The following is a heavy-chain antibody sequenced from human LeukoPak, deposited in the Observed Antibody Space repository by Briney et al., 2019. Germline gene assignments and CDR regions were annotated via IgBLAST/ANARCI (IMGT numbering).Heavy chain of an antibody. D-gene: IGHD5-18*01. V-gene: IGHV3-21*01. CDR1: GFTFSSYS. Sequence: GGSLRLSCAASGFTFSSYSMNWVRQAPGKGLEWVSSISSSRSYIYYADSVKGRFTISRDNAKNSLYLQMNSLRAEDTAVYYCARDSEGYPPDFVYWGQDTGDTLSS. J-gene: IGHJ4*02. CDR2: ISSSRSYI. CDR3: ARDSEGYPPDFVY.